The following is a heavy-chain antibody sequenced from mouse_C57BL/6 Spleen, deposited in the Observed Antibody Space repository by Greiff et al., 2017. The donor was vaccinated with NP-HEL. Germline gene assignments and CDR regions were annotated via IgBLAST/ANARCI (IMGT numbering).Heavy chain of an antibody. D-gene: IGHD2-4*01. Sequence: SGPELVKPGDSVKISCKASGYSFTGYFMNWVMQSHGKSLEWIGRINPYNGDTFYNQKFKGKATLTVDKSSSTAHMELRSLTSEDSAVYYCARFGYDYDVGYWGQGTTLTVSS. CDR1: GYSFTGYF. CDR3: ARFGYDYDVGY. J-gene: IGHJ2*01. CDR2: INPYNGDT. V-gene: IGHV1-20*01.